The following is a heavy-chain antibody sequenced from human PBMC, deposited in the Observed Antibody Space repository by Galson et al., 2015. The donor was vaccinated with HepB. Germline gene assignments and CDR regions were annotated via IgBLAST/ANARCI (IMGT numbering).Heavy chain of an antibody. J-gene: IGHJ4*02. CDR3: AHVIAEAGIIIDTYFDY. CDR2: IYWDDDK. V-gene: IGHV2-5*02. D-gene: IGHD6-13*01. Sequence: PALVKPTQTLTLSCTFSGFSLSTSGVGVGWIRQPPGKALEWLALIYWDDDKRYRPSLESRLTITKDTSKNQVVLAMTNMDPVDTATYYCAHVIAEAGIIIDTYFDYWGQGTLVTVSS. CDR1: GFSLSTSGVG.